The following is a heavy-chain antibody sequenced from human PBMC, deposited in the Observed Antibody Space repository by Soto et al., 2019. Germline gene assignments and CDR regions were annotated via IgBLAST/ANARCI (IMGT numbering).Heavy chain of an antibody. CDR2: IYYSGST. D-gene: IGHD3-10*01. CDR3: ATSILYYGSGSYGWYFDY. Sequence: SETLSLTCTVSGGSISSSSYYWGWIRQPPGKGLEWIGSIYYSGSTYYNPSLKSRVTISVDTSKNQFSLKLSSVTAADTAVYYCATSILYYGSGSYGWYFDYWGQGTLVTVSS. J-gene: IGHJ4*02. V-gene: IGHV4-39*01. CDR1: GGSISSSSYY.